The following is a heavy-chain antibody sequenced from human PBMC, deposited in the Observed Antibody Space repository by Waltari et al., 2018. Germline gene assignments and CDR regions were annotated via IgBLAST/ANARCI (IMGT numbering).Heavy chain of an antibody. J-gene: IGHJ4*02. Sequence: QVQLQESGPGLVKPSQTLSLTCIVSGGSISSDGSFWTWIRQHPGKGLEWIGYIYYSGNTYYNPSLKSRLIISVDTSKNQFSLKLSSVTAADTAVYYCARRFDFWTGPGYFDSWGQGTLVTVSS. CDR3: ARRFDFWTGPGYFDS. CDR2: IYYSGNT. D-gene: IGHD3-3*01. V-gene: IGHV4-31*03. CDR1: GGSISSDGSF.